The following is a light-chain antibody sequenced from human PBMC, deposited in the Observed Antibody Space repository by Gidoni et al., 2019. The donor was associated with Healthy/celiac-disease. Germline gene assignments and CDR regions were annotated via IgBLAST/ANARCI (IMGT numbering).Light chain of an antibody. J-gene: IGLJ2*01. CDR2: EGS. CDR3: CSYAGSSTV. Sequence: QSALTPPASVSGSPGPSITISCTGTSSDVGSYNLVSWYQQHPAKAPKLMIYEGSKRPSGVSNRFSGSKSGNTASLTISGLQAEDEADYYCCSYAGSSTVFGGGTKLTVL. V-gene: IGLV2-23*01. CDR1: SSDVGSYNL.